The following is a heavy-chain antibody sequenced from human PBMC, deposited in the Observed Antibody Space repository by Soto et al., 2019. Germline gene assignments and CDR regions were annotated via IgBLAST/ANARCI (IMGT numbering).Heavy chain of an antibody. V-gene: IGHV4-59*08. CDR3: ARSLTYYYGSGSSTFDF. D-gene: IGHD3-10*01. Sequence: QVHLQESGPGLVKPSETLSLTCTVSGASISYYFWTWIRQPPGKELEWIGCMSSSGNSDYNPSLKSRVSISVYASNNHFSLRLSSVTAADTAIYYCARSLTYYYGSGSSTFDFWGQGALVTVSS. CDR1: GASISYYF. J-gene: IGHJ4*02. CDR2: MSSSGNS.